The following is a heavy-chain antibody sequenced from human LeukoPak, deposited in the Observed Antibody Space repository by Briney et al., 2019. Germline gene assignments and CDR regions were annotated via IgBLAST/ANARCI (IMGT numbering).Heavy chain of an antibody. D-gene: IGHD3-10*01. CDR3: VKGEALWFGELPKTPYFDY. V-gene: IGHV3-64D*06. Sequence: PGGSLRLSCSASGFTFSSYAMHWVRQAPGKGLEYVSAISSNGGSTYYADSVKGRFTISRDNSKHTLYLQMSSLRAEDTAVYYCVKGEALWFGELPKTPYFDYWGQGTLVTVYS. CDR1: GFTFSSYA. J-gene: IGHJ4*02. CDR2: ISSNGGST.